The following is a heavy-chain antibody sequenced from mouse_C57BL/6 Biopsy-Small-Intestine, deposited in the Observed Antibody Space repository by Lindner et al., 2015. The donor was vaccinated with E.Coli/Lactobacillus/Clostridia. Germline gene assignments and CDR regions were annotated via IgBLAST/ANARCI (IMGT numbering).Heavy chain of an antibody. Sequence: VQLQESGPELVKPGASVKMPCKASGYTFTDYNMHWVKQSHGKSLEWIGYINPNNGVTTYNQKFKGKATLTVNKSSSTAYMELRSLTSEDSAVYYCARRYSNYEAWFAYWGQGTLVTVSA. CDR3: ARRYSNYEAWFAY. CDR1: GYTFTDYN. D-gene: IGHD2-5*01. J-gene: IGHJ3*01. V-gene: IGHV1-22*01. CDR2: INPNNGVT.